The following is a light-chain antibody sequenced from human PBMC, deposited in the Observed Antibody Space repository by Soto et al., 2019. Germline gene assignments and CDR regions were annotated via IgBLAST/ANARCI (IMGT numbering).Light chain of an antibody. CDR3: QQYGSSPPIT. Sequence: IVMTHSLATLSVSTRESATLSCRASQNIYYNVAWYQHRPGQAPRLLIYRASTRATGVPARFSGSGSGTEFTLTISSLQSEDFTVYYCQQYGSSPPITFGQGTRLEIK. V-gene: IGKV3-15*01. J-gene: IGKJ5*01. CDR2: RAS. CDR1: QNIYYN.